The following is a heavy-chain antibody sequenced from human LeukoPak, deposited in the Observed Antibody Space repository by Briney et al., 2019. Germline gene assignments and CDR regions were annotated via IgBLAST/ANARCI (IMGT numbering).Heavy chain of an antibody. CDR2: INPNSGGT. Sequence: GASVKVSCKASGYTFTGYYMHWVRQAPEQRLEWMGWINPNSGGTNYPQKFQGRVTMTRDTSISTAYMELSRLRSDDTAVYYCARTEEGHHYDLGYWGQGTLVTVSS. CDR3: ARTEEGHHYDLGY. J-gene: IGHJ4*02. D-gene: IGHD3-3*01. V-gene: IGHV1-2*02. CDR1: GYTFTGYY.